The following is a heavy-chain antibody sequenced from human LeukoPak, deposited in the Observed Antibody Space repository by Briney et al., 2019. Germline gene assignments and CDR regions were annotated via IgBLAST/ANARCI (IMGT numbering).Heavy chain of an antibody. CDR1: GGSISSYY. CDR2: IYYSGST. V-gene: IGHV4-59*01. CDR3: AREVVITVANWFDP. Sequence: SETLSLTCTVSGGSISSYYWSWIRQPPGKGLEWIGYIYYSGSTNYNPSLKSRVTISVDTSKNQISLKLSSVTAADTAVYYCAREVVITVANWFDPWGQGTLVTVSS. J-gene: IGHJ5*02. D-gene: IGHD3-22*01.